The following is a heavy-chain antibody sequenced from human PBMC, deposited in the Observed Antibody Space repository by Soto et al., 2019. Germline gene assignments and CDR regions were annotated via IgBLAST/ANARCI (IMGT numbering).Heavy chain of an antibody. Sequence: LRLSCAASGFTFSGYSMNWVRQAPGKGLEWVSYISSLSSPRYYAESVEGRFIISRDNAKNSLYLQMNSLRDEDTAAYFCAREDILGARSFDYWGQGALVTVSS. V-gene: IGHV3-48*02. CDR1: GFTFSGYS. CDR2: ISSLSSPR. J-gene: IGHJ4*02. CDR3: AREDILGARSFDY. D-gene: IGHD1-26*01.